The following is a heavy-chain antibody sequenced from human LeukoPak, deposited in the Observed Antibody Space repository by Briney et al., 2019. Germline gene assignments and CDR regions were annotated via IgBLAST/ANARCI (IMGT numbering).Heavy chain of an antibody. Sequence: GGALRLSCAASGCTFSSYAMSWVRQAPGKGLEWVSAISGSGGSTYYADSVKGRFTISRDNSKNTLYLQMNSLRAEDTAVYYCAKGYYGSGSYCGFDYWGQGTLVTVSS. J-gene: IGHJ4*02. CDR2: ISGSGGST. CDR3: AKGYYGSGSYCGFDY. D-gene: IGHD3-10*01. CDR1: GCTFSSYA. V-gene: IGHV3-23*01.